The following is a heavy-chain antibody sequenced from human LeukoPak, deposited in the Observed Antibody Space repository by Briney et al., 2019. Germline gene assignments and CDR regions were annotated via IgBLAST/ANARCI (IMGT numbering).Heavy chain of an antibody. CDR2: INPNSGGT. CDR3: ASSGCSGRSCFNPAGY. V-gene: IGHV1-2*02. J-gene: IGHJ4*02. Sequence: ASVTVSCKASGYTFTGYYMHWVRQAPGQGLEWMGWINPNSGGTNYAQKFQGRVTMTRDTSISTAYMELSRLRSDDTAVYYCASSGCSGRSCFNPAGYWRQGTLVTVSP. D-gene: IGHD2-15*01. CDR1: GYTFTGYY.